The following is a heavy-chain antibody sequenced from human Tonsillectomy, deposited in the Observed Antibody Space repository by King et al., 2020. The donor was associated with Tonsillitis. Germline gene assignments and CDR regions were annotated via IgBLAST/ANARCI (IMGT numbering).Heavy chain of an antibody. Sequence: QEQLVQSGAEVKKPGASVKVSCKASGYTFTSYEINWVRQATGQGLEWMGWMNPNSGNTGYAQKFQGRVTMTRNTSKSTAYMELSSLRSEDTAVYHCARAPPRYCSGGSCSWGGWFDPWGQGTLVTVSS. CDR2: MNPNSGNT. D-gene: IGHD2-15*01. CDR1: GYTFTSYE. CDR3: ARAPPRYCSGGSCSWGGWFDP. J-gene: IGHJ5*02. V-gene: IGHV1-8*01.